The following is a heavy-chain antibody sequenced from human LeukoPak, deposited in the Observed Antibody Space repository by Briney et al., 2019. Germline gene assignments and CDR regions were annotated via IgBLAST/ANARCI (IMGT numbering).Heavy chain of an antibody. CDR1: GGSISSYY. J-gene: IGHJ4*02. CDR2: IYYSGST. V-gene: IGHV4-59*01. Sequence: SETLSLTCTVSGGSISSYYWSWIRQPPGKGLEWIGYIYYSGSTNYNPSLKSRVTISVDPSKNQFSLKLSSVTAADTAVYYCARSRAGTDYWGQGTLVTVSS. CDR3: ARSRAGTDY. D-gene: IGHD1-26*01.